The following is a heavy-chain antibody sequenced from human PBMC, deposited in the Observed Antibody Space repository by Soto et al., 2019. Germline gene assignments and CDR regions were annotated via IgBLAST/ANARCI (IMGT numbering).Heavy chain of an antibody. D-gene: IGHD3-3*01. CDR3: ARTHPPITIFGVASIRGMDV. J-gene: IGHJ6*02. CDR1: GGSISSYY. CDR2: IYYSGST. Sequence: SETLSLTCTVSGGSISSYYWSWIRQPPGKGLEWIGYIYYSGSTNYNPSLKSPVTISVDTSKNQFSLKLRSVTAADTAVYYCARTHPPITIFGVASIRGMDVWGQGTTVT. V-gene: IGHV4-59*01.